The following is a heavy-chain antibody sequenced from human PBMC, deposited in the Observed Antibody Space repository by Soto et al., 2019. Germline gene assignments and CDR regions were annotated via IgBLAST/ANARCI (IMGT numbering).Heavy chain of an antibody. Sequence: QVQLQESGPGLVKPSQTLSLTCTVSGGSISSGGYYWSWIRQHPGKGLEWIGYIYYSGSTYYNPSXXXXXXXXXXXXXXXXXXXXXXXXXXXXXXXXXXXXXXXXXXXXYYGMDVWGQGTTVTVSS. CDR2: IYYSGST. J-gene: IGHJ6*02. CDR3: XXXXXXXXXXXYYGMDV. CDR1: GGSISSGGYY. V-gene: IGHV4-31*01.